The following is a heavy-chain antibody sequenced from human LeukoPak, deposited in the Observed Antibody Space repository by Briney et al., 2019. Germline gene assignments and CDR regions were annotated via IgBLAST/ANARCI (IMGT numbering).Heavy chain of an antibody. Sequence: PSETLSLTCTVSGGSVSSGSYYWSWIRQPPGKGLEWIGYIYYSGSTNYNPSLKSRVTISVDTSKNQFSLKLSSVTAADTAVYYCARGVGAKSYYYYYGMDVWGQGTTVTVSS. CDR3: ARGVGAKSYYYYYGMDV. D-gene: IGHD1-26*01. J-gene: IGHJ6*02. CDR2: IYYSGST. V-gene: IGHV4-61*01. CDR1: GGSVSSGSYY.